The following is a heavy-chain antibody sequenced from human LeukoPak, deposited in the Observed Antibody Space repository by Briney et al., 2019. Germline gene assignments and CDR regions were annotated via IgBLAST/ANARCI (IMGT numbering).Heavy chain of an antibody. V-gene: IGHV4-59*01. CDR1: GGSISSYY. CDR2: IYYSGST. Sequence: SETLSLTCTVSGGSISSYYWSWIRQPPGKGLEWIGYIYYSGSTNYNPSLKSRVTISVDTSKNQFSLKLSSVTAADTAVYYCARGGFGVEWLPPFDPWGQGTLVTVSS. J-gene: IGHJ5*02. CDR3: ARGGFGVEWLPPFDP. D-gene: IGHD3-3*01.